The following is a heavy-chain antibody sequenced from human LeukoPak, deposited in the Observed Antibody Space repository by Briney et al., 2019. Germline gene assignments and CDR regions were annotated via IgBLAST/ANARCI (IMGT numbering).Heavy chain of an antibody. CDR1: GGSISSSNW. Sequence: SGTLSLTCAVSGGSISSSNWWSWVRPPPGKGLEWIGEIYHSGSTNYNPSLKSRVTISVDKSKNQFSLKLSSVTAADTAVYYCARSPGWELQTGDYWGQGTLVTVSS. D-gene: IGHD1-26*01. J-gene: IGHJ4*02. CDR2: IYHSGST. CDR3: ARSPGWELQTGDY. V-gene: IGHV4-4*02.